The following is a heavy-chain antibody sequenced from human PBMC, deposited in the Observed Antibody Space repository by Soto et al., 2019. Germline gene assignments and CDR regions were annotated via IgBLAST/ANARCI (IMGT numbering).Heavy chain of an antibody. CDR1: GFTFRNAW. Sequence: GGSQRLSCAASGFTFRNAWRNWVRQAPGKGLEWVGRIKSKTDGGTTDYAAPVEGRFTISRDDSKNTLYLQMNSLKTEDTAVYYCTTELWRYNWNYASPDLDYWGQGTLVTVSS. J-gene: IGHJ4*02. CDR3: TTELWRYNWNYASPDLDY. D-gene: IGHD1-7*01. V-gene: IGHV3-15*07. CDR2: IKSKTDGGTT.